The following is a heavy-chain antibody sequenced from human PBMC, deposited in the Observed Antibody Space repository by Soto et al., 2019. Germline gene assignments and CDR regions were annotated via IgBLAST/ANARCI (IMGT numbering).Heavy chain of an antibody. Sequence: PSETLSLTCSVSGGSFKSYYWSWVRQPPGKGLEWIGYIYYSVSTNYNPALKSRVTISVDTSKNQFSLKLSSVTAADTAVYYCARLHGYPPEYYFDYWGQGTLVTVSS. CDR2: IYYSVST. CDR3: ARLHGYPPEYYFDY. D-gene: IGHD3-22*01. V-gene: IGHV4-59*08. CDR1: GGSFKSYY. J-gene: IGHJ4*02.